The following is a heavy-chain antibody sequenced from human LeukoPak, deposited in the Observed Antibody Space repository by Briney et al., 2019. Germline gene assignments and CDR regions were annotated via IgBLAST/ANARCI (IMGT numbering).Heavy chain of an antibody. CDR1: GFNFSTYW. Sequence: PGGSLRLSCAASGFNFSTYWMSWVRQAPGKGLEWVANMNQDGSEKYYVDSLKGRFTISRDNAKNSLYLQMNSLRAEDTAVYYCARDPPGLEVAGYDYWGQGTLVTVSS. V-gene: IGHV3-7*01. CDR2: MNQDGSEK. D-gene: IGHD6-19*01. CDR3: ARDPPGLEVAGYDY. J-gene: IGHJ4*02.